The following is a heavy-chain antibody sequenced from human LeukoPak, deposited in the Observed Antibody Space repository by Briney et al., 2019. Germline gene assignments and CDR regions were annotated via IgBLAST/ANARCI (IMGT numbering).Heavy chain of an antibody. J-gene: IGHJ4*02. V-gene: IGHV1-2*02. D-gene: IGHD2-2*02. CDR1: GYTFTGYY. CDR3: TRRSTDIPYDY. CDR2: ISPNSAGT. Sequence: ASVKVSCRTSGYTFTGYYIHWVRQAPGQGLEWMGWISPNSAGTQYAQKFQGRVTMTRDTSISTAYMELSRLRSDDTAVYYCTRRSTDIPYDYWGQGTLVTVAS.